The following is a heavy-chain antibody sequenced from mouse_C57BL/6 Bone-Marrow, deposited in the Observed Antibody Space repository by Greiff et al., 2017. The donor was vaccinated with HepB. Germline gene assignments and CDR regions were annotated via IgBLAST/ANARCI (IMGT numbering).Heavy chain of an antibody. CDR3: ARSITTVVGFDY. D-gene: IGHD1-1*01. CDR1: GYTFTSYG. Sequence: VQGVESGAELARPGASVKLSCKASGYTFTSYGISWVKQRTGQGLEWIGEIYPRSGNTYYNEKFKGKATLTADKSSSTAYMELRSLTSEDSAVYFCARSITTVVGFDYWGQGTTLTVSS. CDR2: IYPRSGNT. V-gene: IGHV1-81*01. J-gene: IGHJ2*01.